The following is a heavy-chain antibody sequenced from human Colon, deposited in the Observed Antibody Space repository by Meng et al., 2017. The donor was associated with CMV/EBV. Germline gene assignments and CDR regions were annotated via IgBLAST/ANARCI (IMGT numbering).Heavy chain of an antibody. CDR2: IFSDDET. CDR3: ARTPLDVVFFGWFDP. Sequence: SGPTLVKPTETLTLTCTVSGFSLNNDKMGVSWIRQAPGKALEWLAHIFSDDETSYSTSLKSRLTISQDASKSQVILTMTNMDPEDTATYFCARTPLDVVFFGWFDPWGQGTQVTVSS. D-gene: IGHD3-3*01. V-gene: IGHV2-26*01. J-gene: IGHJ5*02. CDR1: GFSLNNDKMG.